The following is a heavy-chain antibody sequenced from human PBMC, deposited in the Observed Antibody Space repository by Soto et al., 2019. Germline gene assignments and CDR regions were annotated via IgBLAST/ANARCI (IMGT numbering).Heavy chain of an antibody. V-gene: IGHV4-59*02. CDR3: ARGPGASDYYFEY. Sequence: PSETLSLTSSVSGGSVSSYWWSWIRQPPGKGLEWIGYIYYTGSTNYSPSLKGRVTISLDASKSQFSLKLTSVTAADTAVYYCARGPGASDYYFEYWGPATLVTVSS. CDR1: GGSVSSYW. J-gene: IGHJ4*02. D-gene: IGHD3-10*01. CDR2: IYYTGST.